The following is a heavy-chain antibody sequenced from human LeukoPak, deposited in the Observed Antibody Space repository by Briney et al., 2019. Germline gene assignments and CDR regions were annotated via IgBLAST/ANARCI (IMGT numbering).Heavy chain of an antibody. CDR2: INPSGSST. V-gene: IGHV1-46*01. CDR1: GYTFTSYY. Sequence: GASVKVSCKASGYTFTSYYMHWVRQAPGQGLEWMGIINPSGSSTSYAQKFQGRVTMTRDTSTSTVYMELSSLRSEDTAVYYCARDRDGYNYFLAPSEKPNDKLCYWGQGTLVTVPS. D-gene: IGHD5-24*01. J-gene: IGHJ4*02. CDR3: ARDRDGYNYFLAPSEKPNDKLCY.